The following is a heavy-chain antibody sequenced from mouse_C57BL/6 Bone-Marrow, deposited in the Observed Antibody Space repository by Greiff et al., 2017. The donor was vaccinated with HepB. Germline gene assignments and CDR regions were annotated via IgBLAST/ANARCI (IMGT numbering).Heavy chain of an antibody. Sequence: EVMLVESGGGLVKPGGSLKLSCAASGFTFSSYAMSWVRQTPEKRLEWVATISDGGSYTYYPDNVKGRFTISRDNAKNNLYLQMSHLKSEDTAMYYSARAGGNGYDGAMDYWGQGTSVTVSS. CDR3: ARAGGNGYDGAMDY. CDR2: ISDGGSYT. CDR1: GFTFSSYA. V-gene: IGHV5-4*03. J-gene: IGHJ4*01. D-gene: IGHD2-2*01.